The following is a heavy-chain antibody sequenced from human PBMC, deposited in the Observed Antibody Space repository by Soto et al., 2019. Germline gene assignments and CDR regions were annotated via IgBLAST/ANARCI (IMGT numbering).Heavy chain of an antibody. CDR1: GFTFSSYS. V-gene: IGHV3-48*01. J-gene: IGHJ6*03. D-gene: IGHD4-17*01. CDR3: ARDYGDSYYMDV. CDR2: ISSSSSTI. Sequence: EVQLVESGGGLVQPGGSLRLSCAASGFTFSSYSMNWVRQAPGKGLEWVSYISSSSSTIYYADSVKGRFTISRDNAKNSLYLQMNSLRAEDTAVYYCARDYGDSYYMDVWGKGTTVTVSS.